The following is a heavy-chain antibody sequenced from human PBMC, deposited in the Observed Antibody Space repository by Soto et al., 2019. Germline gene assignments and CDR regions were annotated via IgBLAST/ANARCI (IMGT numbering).Heavy chain of an antibody. V-gene: IGHV3-7*01. D-gene: IGHD3-9*01. CDR3: ARVPYFDYLFLRDY. CDR1: GFTLSSHW. CDR2: ISQDGSEK. J-gene: IGHJ4*02. Sequence: EVQLVESGGGLVQPGGSLRLSCAASGFTLSSHWMYWVRQAPGKGLEWVTYISQDGSEKYYVDSVKGRFTISRDTAKSALYLQMTSPRADDTAVYYCARVPYFDYLFLRDYWGQGALVTVSS.